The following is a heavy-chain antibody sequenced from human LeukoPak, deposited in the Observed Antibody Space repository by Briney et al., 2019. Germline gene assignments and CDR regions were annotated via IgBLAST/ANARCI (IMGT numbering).Heavy chain of an antibody. CDR2: IYYSGST. J-gene: IGHJ6*02. V-gene: IGHV4-59*01. CDR1: GGSISSYY. Sequence: SETLSLTCTVSGGSISSYYWSWIRKPPGKGREWIGYIYYSGSTNYNPSLKSRVTISVDTSKNQFSLKLSSVTAADTAVYYCVRYDWNRTYGMDVWGQGTTVTVSS. CDR3: VRYDWNRTYGMDV. D-gene: IGHD1-20*01.